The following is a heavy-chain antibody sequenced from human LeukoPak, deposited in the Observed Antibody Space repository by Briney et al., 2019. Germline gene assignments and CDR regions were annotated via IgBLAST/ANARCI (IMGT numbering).Heavy chain of an antibody. CDR1: GFSFSRYA. D-gene: IGHD2-8*01. J-gene: IGHJ4*02. Sequence: PGWSLRLSRAASGFSFSRYAMSWVGQAAWKGVDGVSGIDGSGGSTYYADSVKGRFTISRDNSKNTLYLQMNSLRAEDTAVYYCAKDFGNCINGVCYGTPFDYWGQGTLVTVSS. CDR3: AKDFGNCINGVCYGTPFDY. CDR2: IDGSGGST. V-gene: IGHV3-23*01.